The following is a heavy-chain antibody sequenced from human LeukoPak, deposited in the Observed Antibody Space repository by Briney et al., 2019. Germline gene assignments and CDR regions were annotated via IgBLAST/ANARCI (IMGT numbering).Heavy chain of an antibody. V-gene: IGHV3-23*01. CDR2: ISGSGGST. J-gene: IGHJ5*02. D-gene: IGHD2-2*01. Sequence: GESLKISCAASGFTFSSYAMSWVRQAPGKGLEWVSAISGSGGSTYYADSVKGRFTISRDNFKNTLYLQMNSLRAEDTAVYYCAKDRPAAMLGDNWFDPWGQGTLVTVSS. CDR1: GFTFSSYA. CDR3: AKDRPAAMLGDNWFDP.